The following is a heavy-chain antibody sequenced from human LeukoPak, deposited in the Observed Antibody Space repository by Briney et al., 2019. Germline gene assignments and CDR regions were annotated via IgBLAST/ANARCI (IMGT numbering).Heavy chain of an antibody. J-gene: IGHJ4*02. CDR2: IYYSGST. CDR3: ARRASYYYDSSGYYWYFDY. Sequence: PSETLSLTCTVPGGSISSSSYYWGWIRQPPGKGLEWIGSIYYSGSTYYNPSLKSRVTISVDTSKNQFSLKLSSVTAADTAVYYCARRASYYYDSSGYYWYFDYWGQGTLVTVSS. D-gene: IGHD3-22*01. CDR1: GGSISSSSYY. V-gene: IGHV4-39*01.